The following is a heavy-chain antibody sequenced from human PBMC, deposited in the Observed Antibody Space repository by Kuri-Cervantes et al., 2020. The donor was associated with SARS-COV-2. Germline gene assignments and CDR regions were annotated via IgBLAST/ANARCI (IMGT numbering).Heavy chain of an antibody. CDR1: GGTFSSYG. V-gene: IGHV1-69*13. J-gene: IGHJ4*02. Sequence: SVKVSCKASGGTFSSYGISWVRQAPGQGLEWMGGIIPIFGTANYAQKFQGRVTITVDESTSTAYMELSSLRFDDTAVYYCARGVEYYDYVWGSYRSWFFDYWGQGTLVTVSS. D-gene: IGHD3-16*02. CDR3: ARGVEYYDYVWGSYRSWFFDY. CDR2: IIPIFGTA.